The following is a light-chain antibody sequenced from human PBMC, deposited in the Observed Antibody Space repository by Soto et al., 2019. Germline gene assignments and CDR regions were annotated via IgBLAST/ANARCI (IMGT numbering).Light chain of an antibody. CDR1: QSVSSY. CDR2: DAS. V-gene: IGKV3-11*01. CDR3: QKRSNWPPLT. Sequence: EIVLTQSPATLSLSPGERATLSCRASQSVSSYLAWYQQKPGQAPRLLIYDASNRATGIPARFSGSGSGTVFTLTISSLEPEDFAVYYCQKRSNWPPLTFGGGTKVEIK. J-gene: IGKJ4*01.